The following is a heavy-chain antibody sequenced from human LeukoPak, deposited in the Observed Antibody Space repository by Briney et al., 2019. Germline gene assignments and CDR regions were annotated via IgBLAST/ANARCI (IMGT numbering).Heavy chain of an antibody. CDR1: GGSISSSSYY. J-gene: IGHJ4*02. Sequence: SETLSLTCTVSGGSISSSSYYWGWIRQPPGKGLEWIGSIYYSGSTYYNPSLKSRVTISVDTSKNQFSLKLSSVTAADTAVYSCARPPPGGSSSIDYWGQGTLVTVSS. CDR2: IYYSGST. V-gene: IGHV4-39*01. D-gene: IGHD6-6*01. CDR3: ARPPPGGSSSIDY.